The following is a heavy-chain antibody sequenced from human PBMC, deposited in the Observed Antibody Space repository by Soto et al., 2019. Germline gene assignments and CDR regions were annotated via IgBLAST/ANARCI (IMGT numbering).Heavy chain of an antibody. D-gene: IGHD3-10*01. Sequence: EVQLLESGGGLVQPGGSLRLSSAASGFTFSSYAMWWVRQAPGKGLECVSAISGGGETTYYADSVKGRFTISRDNSKNTLHLQMNSLRAEDTAVYYCAFNSGSGSYYFDYWGQGTLVTVSS. CDR2: ISGGGETT. CDR1: GFTFSSYA. J-gene: IGHJ4*02. CDR3: AFNSGSGSYYFDY. V-gene: IGHV3-23*01.